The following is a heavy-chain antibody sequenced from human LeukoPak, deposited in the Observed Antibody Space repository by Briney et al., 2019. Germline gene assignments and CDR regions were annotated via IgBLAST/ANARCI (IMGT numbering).Heavy chain of an antibody. CDR1: GFTFSSYE. V-gene: IGHV3-48*03. D-gene: IGHD4-17*01. Sequence: GGSLRLSCAASGFTFSSYEMNWVRQAPGKGLEWVSYISSSGSAIYYADSEKGRVTNSRDNAKNSLYLQMNSLRAEDTAVYYCARGALDYGDYPSPAFDIWGQGTIVTVSS. CDR3: ARGALDYGDYPSPAFDI. CDR2: ISSSGSAI. J-gene: IGHJ3*02.